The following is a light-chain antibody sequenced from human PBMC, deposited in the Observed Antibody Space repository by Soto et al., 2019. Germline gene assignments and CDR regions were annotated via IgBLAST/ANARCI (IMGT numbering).Light chain of an antibody. CDR3: QQYDTSPFT. CDR2: NAS. V-gene: IGKV3-20*01. Sequence: EIVLTQSPGTLSLSPWERATLSCRASQSIGCRYVAWYQQKPGQAPRLLIYNASSRPAGIPDRFGGSGSGTDFTLTISRLEPEDFAVYYCQQYDTSPFTFGPGTKVDV. J-gene: IGKJ3*01. CDR1: QSIGCRY.